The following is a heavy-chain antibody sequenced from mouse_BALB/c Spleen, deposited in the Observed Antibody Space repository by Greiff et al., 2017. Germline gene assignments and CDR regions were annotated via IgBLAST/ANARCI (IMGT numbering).Heavy chain of an antibody. J-gene: IGHJ3*01. Sequence: EVKLVESGGGLVQPGGSRKLSCAASGFTFSSFGMHWVRQAPEKGLEWVAYISSGSSTIYYADTVKGRFTISRDNPKNTLFLQMTSLRSEDTAMYYCAREGTVAYWGQGTLVTVSA. CDR2: ISSGSSTI. V-gene: IGHV5-17*02. CDR1: GFTFSSFG. D-gene: IGHD3-3*01. CDR3: AREGTVAY.